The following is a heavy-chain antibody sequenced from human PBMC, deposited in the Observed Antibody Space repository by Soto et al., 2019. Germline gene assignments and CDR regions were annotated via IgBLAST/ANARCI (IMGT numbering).Heavy chain of an antibody. D-gene: IGHD3-10*01. CDR3: ARVYPYGSGSSEYFQH. CDR2: INPNSGGT. CDR1: GYTFTGYY. V-gene: IGHV1-2*02. Sequence: QVQLVQSGAEVKKPGASVKVSCKASGYTFTGYYMHWVRQAPGQGLEWMGWINPNSGGTNYAQKFQGRVTMTRDTSISTAYMELSRLRSDDTAVYYCARVYPYGSGSSEYFQHWGQGTLVTVSS. J-gene: IGHJ1*01.